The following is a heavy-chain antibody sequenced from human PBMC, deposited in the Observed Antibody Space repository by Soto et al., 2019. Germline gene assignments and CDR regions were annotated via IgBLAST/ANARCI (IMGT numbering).Heavy chain of an antibody. Sequence: GGSLRLSCAASGFTFSTYVMTWVRQAPGKGLEWVSAITYSGDITYYADSVKGRFTISRDNSRDTLFLQMNSLRADDTAVYYCAKGGPVPPAPLDCWGQGTLVTVSS. J-gene: IGHJ4*02. CDR1: GFTFSTYV. CDR3: AKGGPVPPAPLDC. V-gene: IGHV3-23*01. CDR2: ITYSGDIT. D-gene: IGHD3-10*01.